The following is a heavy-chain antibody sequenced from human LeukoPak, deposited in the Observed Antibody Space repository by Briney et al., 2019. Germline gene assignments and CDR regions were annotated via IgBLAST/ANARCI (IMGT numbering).Heavy chain of an antibody. CDR1: GGSISSSSYY. V-gene: IGHV4-39*07. CDR3: ARVAMEPTTFDP. D-gene: IGHD5-18*01. CDR2: IYYSGST. J-gene: IGHJ5*02. Sequence: SETLSLTCTVSGGSISSSSYYWGWIRQPPGKGPEWIGSIYYSGSTYYNPSLKSRVTISVDTSKNQFSLKLSSVTAADTAVYYCARVAMEPTTFDPWGQGTLVTVSS.